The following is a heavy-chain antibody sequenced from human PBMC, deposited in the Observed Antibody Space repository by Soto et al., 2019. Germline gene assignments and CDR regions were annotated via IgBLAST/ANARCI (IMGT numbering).Heavy chain of an antibody. V-gene: IGHV3-74*01. CDR1: GFTFSSYW. CDR2: INGDGSSA. Sequence: EVQLVESGGGLVQPGGSLRLSCAASGFTFSSYWMHRVRQAPGKGLVWVSHINGDGSSATYADSVKGRFTISRDNAKNTLYLQMNSLRAEDTAVYYCARARGESYPYFDYWGQGTLVTVSS. J-gene: IGHJ4*02. D-gene: IGHD1-26*01. CDR3: ARARGESYPYFDY.